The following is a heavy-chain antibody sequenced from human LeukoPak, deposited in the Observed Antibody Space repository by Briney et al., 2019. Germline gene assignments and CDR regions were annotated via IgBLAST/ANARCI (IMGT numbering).Heavy chain of an antibody. D-gene: IGHD3-22*01. CDR2: IYYSGST. J-gene: IGHJ4*02. Sequence: PSQTLSLTRTVSGGSISSGGYYWSWIRQHPGKGLEWIGYIYYSGSTYYNPSLKSRVTISVDTSKNQFSLKLSSVTAADTAVYYCARDDPPTMIAYWGQGTLVTVSS. CDR1: GGSISSGGYY. CDR3: ARDDPPTMIAY. V-gene: IGHV4-31*03.